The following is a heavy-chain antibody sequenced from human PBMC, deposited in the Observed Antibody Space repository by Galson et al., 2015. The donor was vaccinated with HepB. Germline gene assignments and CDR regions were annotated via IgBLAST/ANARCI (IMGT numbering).Heavy chain of an antibody. D-gene: IGHD5-24*01. CDR2: IWFDGSNE. J-gene: IGHJ4*02. Sequence: SLRLSCAASGLDFSIYGMNWVRQAPGKGLEWVAVIWFDGSNEDYLDSVKGRFTISRDNSQKTLYLQMNSLRAEDTAVYYCAREIKGRWYHFDHWGQGALVTVSS. CDR3: AREIKGRWYHFDH. CDR1: GLDFSIYG. V-gene: IGHV3-33*01.